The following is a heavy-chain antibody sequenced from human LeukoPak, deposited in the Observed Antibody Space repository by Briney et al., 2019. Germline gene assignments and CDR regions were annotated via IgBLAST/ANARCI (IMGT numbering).Heavy chain of an antibody. CDR3: ARTARRYFDWCLRCWFDP. D-gene: IGHD3-9*01. CDR2: IYYSGST. Sequence: SETLTLTCTVSGGSISSSSYYWGWIRQPPGKGLEWIGSIYYSGSTYYNPSLKSRVTISVDTSKNQFSLKLSSVTAADTAVYYCARTARRYFDWCLRCWFDPWGQGTLVTVSS. V-gene: IGHV4-39*07. J-gene: IGHJ5*02. CDR1: GGSISSSSYY.